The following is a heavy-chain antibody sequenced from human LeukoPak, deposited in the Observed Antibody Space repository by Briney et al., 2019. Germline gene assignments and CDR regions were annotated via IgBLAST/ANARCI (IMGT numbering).Heavy chain of an antibody. D-gene: IGHD5-18*01. Sequence: GESLKISCKASGYTFTNYWIGWVRQMPGKELEWMGTIYPGDSDTRYSPSFQGQVSISADKSTNTAYLQWSSLKASDTAIYYCARLGTAIVARYFDFWGQGTLVTVSS. CDR1: GYTFTNYW. CDR3: ARLGTAIVARYFDF. J-gene: IGHJ4*02. CDR2: IYPGDSDT. V-gene: IGHV5-51*01.